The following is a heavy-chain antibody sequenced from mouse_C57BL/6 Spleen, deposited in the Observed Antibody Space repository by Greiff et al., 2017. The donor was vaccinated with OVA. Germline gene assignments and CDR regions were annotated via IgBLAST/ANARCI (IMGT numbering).Heavy chain of an antibody. CDR2: INPSSGYN. D-gene: IGHD1-1*01. CDR1: GYTFTSYW. CDR3: AREVFITTVVEGAMDY. Sequence: QVHVKQSGAELAKPGASVKLSCKASGYTFTSYWMHWVKQRPGQGLEWIGNINPSSGYNKYNQKFKDKATLTAAKSSSTAYMQLSSLTEEDSAVYYCAREVFITTVVEGAMDYWGQGTSVTVSS. J-gene: IGHJ4*01. V-gene: IGHV1-7*01.